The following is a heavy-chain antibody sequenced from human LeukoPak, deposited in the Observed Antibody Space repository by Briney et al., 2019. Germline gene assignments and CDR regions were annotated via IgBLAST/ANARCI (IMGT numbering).Heavy chain of an antibody. D-gene: IGHD3-10*01. Sequence: SETLSLTCAVSGGSISSGGYSWSWIRQPPGTGLEWIVYIYYSGSTYYNPSLMSRVTISVDTPKNQFSLKLSSVTAADTAVYYCARHRTVRGVKEWYMDVWGKGTTVTISS. J-gene: IGHJ6*03. CDR3: ARHRTVRGVKEWYMDV. V-gene: IGHV4-30-2*03. CDR2: IYYSGST. CDR1: GGSISSGGYS.